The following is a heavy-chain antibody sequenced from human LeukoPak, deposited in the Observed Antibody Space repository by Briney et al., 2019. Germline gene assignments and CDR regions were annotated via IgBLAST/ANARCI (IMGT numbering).Heavy chain of an antibody. Sequence: GGSLRLSCAASGFTVSSNYMSWVRQAPGKGLEWVSVIYSGGTTYYADSVKGRFTISRDNSKNTLYLQMNSLRAADTAVYYCASANYGTFDYWGQGTLVTVPS. J-gene: IGHJ4*02. CDR3: ASANYGTFDY. V-gene: IGHV3-66*01. D-gene: IGHD3-16*01. CDR1: GFTVSSNY. CDR2: IYSGGTT.